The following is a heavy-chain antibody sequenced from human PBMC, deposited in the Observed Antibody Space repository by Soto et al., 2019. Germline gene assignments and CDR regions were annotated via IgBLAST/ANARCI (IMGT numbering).Heavy chain of an antibody. D-gene: IGHD5-12*01. CDR3: ARVQMATIYFDY. CDR1: GDSINTYY. J-gene: IGHJ4*02. CDR2: IYRSGTT. Sequence: QVQLQESGPGLVKPSETLSLTCTVSGDSINTYYWSWIRQPPGKGLEWIGHIYRSGTTRYNPSVESRVTISVDTSKSQFSLELSSVTAADTAVYYCARVQMATIYFDYWGQGILVIVSS. V-gene: IGHV4-59*01.